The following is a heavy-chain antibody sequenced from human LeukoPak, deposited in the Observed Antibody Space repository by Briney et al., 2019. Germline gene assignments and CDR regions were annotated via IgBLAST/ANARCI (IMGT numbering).Heavy chain of an antibody. Sequence: GASVKVSCKVSGYTLTELSMHWVRQAPGQGLEWMGWINTNTGNPTYAQGFTGRFVFSLDTSVSTAYLQISSLKAEDTAVYYCARAQLGYCSSTSCYRRLDYWGQGTLVTVSS. D-gene: IGHD2-2*01. J-gene: IGHJ4*02. CDR2: INTNTGNP. CDR1: GYTLTELS. CDR3: ARAQLGYCSSTSCYRRLDY. V-gene: IGHV7-4-1*02.